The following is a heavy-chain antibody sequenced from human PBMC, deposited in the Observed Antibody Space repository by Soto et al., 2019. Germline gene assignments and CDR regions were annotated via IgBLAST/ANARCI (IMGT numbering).Heavy chain of an antibody. Sequence: SETLSLTCAVYGGSFSGYYWSWIRQPPGKGLEWIGEINHSGSTNYNPSLKSRVTISVDTSKNQFSLKLSSVTAADTAVYYCARVVTGTIPYFDYWGQGTLVTVSS. D-gene: IGHD1-7*01. V-gene: IGHV4-34*01. J-gene: IGHJ4*02. CDR1: GGSFSGYY. CDR2: INHSGST. CDR3: ARVVTGTIPYFDY.